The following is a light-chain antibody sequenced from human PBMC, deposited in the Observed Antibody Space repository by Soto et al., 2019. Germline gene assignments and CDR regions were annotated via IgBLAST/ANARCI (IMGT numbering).Light chain of an antibody. Sequence: QSVLTQPPSVSGAPGQRVTISCTGSSSNFGAGYEVHWYKQLPGAAPTLVIFNNLNRPSGVSIRFSGSKSGSTASLTISGLQAEDEADYYCKSYAVGSTYVFGTGTKVTVL. CDR2: NNL. J-gene: IGLJ1*01. CDR3: KSYAVGSTYV. CDR1: SSNFGAGYE. V-gene: IGLV1-40*01.